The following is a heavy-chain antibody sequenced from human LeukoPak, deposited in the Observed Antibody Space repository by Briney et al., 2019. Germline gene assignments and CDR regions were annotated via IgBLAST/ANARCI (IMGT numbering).Heavy chain of an antibody. J-gene: IGHJ3*02. D-gene: IGHD1-26*01. V-gene: IGHV3-74*01. CDR3: ARAPGRNEAFDM. Sequence: PGGSLRLSCAASGFTFRDYWMHWVRQAPGKGLVWVSRISSDGTATNFADSVKGRFTISRDNAKSTLYLQTNSLRGEDTAVYYCARAPGRNEAFDMWGQGTMVTVSS. CDR1: GFTFRDYW. CDR2: ISSDGTAT.